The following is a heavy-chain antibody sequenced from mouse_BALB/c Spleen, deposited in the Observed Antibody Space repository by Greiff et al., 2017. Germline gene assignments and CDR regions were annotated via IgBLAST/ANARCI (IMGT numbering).Heavy chain of an antibody. CDR3: ARDSHYYGTPMDY. CDR2: IRNKANGYTT. Sequence: EVKLVESGGGLVQPGGSLRLSCATSGFTFTDYYMSWVRQPPGKALEWLGFIRNKANGYTTEYSASVKGRFTISRDNSQSILYLQMNTLRAEDSATYYCARDSHYYGTPMDYWGQGTSVTVSS. D-gene: IGHD1-1*01. CDR1: GFTFTDYY. V-gene: IGHV7-3*02. J-gene: IGHJ4*01.